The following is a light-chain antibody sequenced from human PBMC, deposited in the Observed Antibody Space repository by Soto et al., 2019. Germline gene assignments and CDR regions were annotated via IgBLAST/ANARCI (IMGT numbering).Light chain of an antibody. J-gene: IGKJ1*01. CDR3: HQYNSYWT. Sequence: IQMTQSTCTLSASVGYRFTMTWRASQSISSWLAWYQQKPGKAPKLLIYKASSLESGVPSRFSGSGSGTEFTLTISSLQPDDFATYYCHQYNSYWTFGQGTKVDIK. V-gene: IGKV1-5*03. CDR2: KAS. CDR1: QSISSW.